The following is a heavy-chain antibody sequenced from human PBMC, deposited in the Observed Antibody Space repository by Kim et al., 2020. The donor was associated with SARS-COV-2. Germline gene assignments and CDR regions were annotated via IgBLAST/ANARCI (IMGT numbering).Heavy chain of an antibody. CDR2: ISSSGSTI. CDR1: GFTFSDYY. Sequence: GGSLRLSCAASGFTFSDYYMSWIRQAPGKGLEWVSYISSSGSTIYYADSVKGRFTISRDNAKNSLYLQMNSLRAEDTAVYYCARVLEEACSSTSCYWYYYYYMDVWGKGTTVTVSS. CDR3: ARVLEEACSSTSCYWYYYYYMDV. V-gene: IGHV3-11*01. J-gene: IGHJ6*03. D-gene: IGHD2-2*01.